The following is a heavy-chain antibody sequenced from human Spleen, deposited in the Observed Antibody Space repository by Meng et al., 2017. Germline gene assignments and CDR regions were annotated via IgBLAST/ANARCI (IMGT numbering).Heavy chain of an antibody. Sequence: GQVQETGTGLVKPSGTLSLTCAVSGGSISTRDWWTWVRQPPGKGLEWIGEIYHSGRANYIPTLKSRVTISVDKSKNQFSLDLRSVIAADTAVYFCARNLVGSSLDYWGQGTLVTVSS. CDR2: IYHSGRA. CDR1: GGSISTRDW. D-gene: IGHD1-14*01. CDR3: ARNLVGSSLDY. J-gene: IGHJ4*02. V-gene: IGHV4-4*02.